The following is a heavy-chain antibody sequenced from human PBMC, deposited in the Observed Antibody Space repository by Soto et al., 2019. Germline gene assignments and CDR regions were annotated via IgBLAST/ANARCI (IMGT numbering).Heavy chain of an antibody. Sequence: DVQLLESGGGLVQPEGSLRLSCTASGFTVSSYAMGWVRQGPGKGLEWVAVVSIGGSTHYADSVRGRFTISRDNSKNTLSLQMNSLTAEDTAVYFCAKRRGAGGHFDYWGQGALVTVSS. CDR1: GFTVSSYA. D-gene: IGHD2-15*01. V-gene: IGHV3-23*01. CDR3: AKRRGAGGHFDY. CDR2: VSIGGST. J-gene: IGHJ4*02.